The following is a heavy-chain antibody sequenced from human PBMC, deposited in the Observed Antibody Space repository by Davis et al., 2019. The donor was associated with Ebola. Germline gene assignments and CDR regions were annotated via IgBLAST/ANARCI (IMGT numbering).Heavy chain of an antibody. V-gene: IGHV4-34*01. CDR1: GGSFSGSH. Sequence: GSLRLSCAVYGGSFSGSHWSWIRQSPGKGLEWIGEITYSGSTNYNPSLQSRVTISVDTSKNQFSLNLNSVTAADTSVYYCARGPRGKYSSGPFGPWGQGTLVTVSS. J-gene: IGHJ5*02. CDR3: ARGPRGKYSSGPFGP. CDR2: ITYSGST. D-gene: IGHD6-19*01.